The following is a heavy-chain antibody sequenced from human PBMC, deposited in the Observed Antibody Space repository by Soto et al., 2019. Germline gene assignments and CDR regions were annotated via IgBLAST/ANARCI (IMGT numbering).Heavy chain of an antibody. Sequence: SETLSLTCAVAGGSSRSSNGWSWVRQPPGKGLEWIGEIYHRGSTNYNPSLKSRVTISVDKSKTQFSLKLSSVTAADTVVYYCARAPTWLFATDYWGKGTLVTV. CDR2: IYHRGST. D-gene: IGHD3-22*01. CDR1: GGSSRSSNG. CDR3: ARAPTWLFATDY. J-gene: IGHJ4*02. V-gene: IGHV4-4*02.